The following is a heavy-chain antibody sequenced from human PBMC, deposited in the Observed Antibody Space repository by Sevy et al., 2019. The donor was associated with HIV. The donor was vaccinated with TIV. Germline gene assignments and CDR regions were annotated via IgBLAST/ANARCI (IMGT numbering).Heavy chain of an antibody. CDR1: GGSISSHF. D-gene: IGHD1-1*01. CDR3: ARDSTTRPRVLDY. Sequence: SETLSLTCSVSGGSISSHFWTWVRQSPGKGLEWIGNIYFTGNTAYSPSLKSRVTLSLDTSKSQFSLTLKSVTAADTAIYFCARDSTTRPRVLDYWGQGTLVTVSS. J-gene: IGHJ4*02. V-gene: IGHV4-59*11. CDR2: IYFTGNT.